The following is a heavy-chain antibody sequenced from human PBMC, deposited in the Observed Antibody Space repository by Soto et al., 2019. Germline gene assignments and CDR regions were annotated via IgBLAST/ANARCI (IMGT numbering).Heavy chain of an antibody. J-gene: IGHJ4*02. V-gene: IGHV1-3*01. Sequence: GASVKVSCKASGYTFTSYAMHWVRQAPGQRLEWMGWINAGNGNTKYSQKFQGRVTITRDTSASTAYMELSSLRSEDTAVYYCARVQNYDFWRPPWYYFDYWGQGTLVTVSS. CDR1: GYTFTSYA. CDR3: ARVQNYDFWRPPWYYFDY. D-gene: IGHD3-3*01. CDR2: INAGNGNT.